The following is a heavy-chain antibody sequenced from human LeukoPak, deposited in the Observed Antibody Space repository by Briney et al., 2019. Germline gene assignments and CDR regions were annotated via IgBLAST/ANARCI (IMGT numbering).Heavy chain of an antibody. CDR2: ISYDGSNK. D-gene: IGHD3-10*01. CDR3: AKGALLWFGELLSHFDY. J-gene: IGHJ4*02. V-gene: IGHV3-30*18. Sequence: GRSLRLSCAASGFTFSSYGMHWARQAPGKGLEWVAVISYDGSNKYYADSVKGRFTISRDNSKNTLYLQMNSLRAEDTAVYYCAKGALLWFGELLSHFDYWGQGTLVTVSS. CDR1: GFTFSSYG.